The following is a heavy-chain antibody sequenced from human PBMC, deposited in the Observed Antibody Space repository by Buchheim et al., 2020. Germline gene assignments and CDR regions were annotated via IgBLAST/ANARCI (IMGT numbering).Heavy chain of an antibody. CDR1: GYAFTAYA. D-gene: IGHD2-15*01. V-gene: IGHV1-18*04. Sequence: QVQLVQSGPEVRRPGASVKVHCKTFGYAFTAYAISWVRQAPGPGLEWMGRVSTYSGDPTYAQRVQGRVIMTADTPTTTAYMELRNLRSDDTAVYYCAREGREVVEVGTSKYYYYGMDVWGQGTT. CDR2: VSTYSGDP. CDR3: AREGREVVEVGTSKYYYYGMDV. J-gene: IGHJ6*02.